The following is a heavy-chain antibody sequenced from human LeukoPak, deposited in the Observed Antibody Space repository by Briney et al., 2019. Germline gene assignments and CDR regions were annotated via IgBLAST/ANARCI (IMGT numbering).Heavy chain of an antibody. V-gene: IGHV4-39*07. Sequence: SETLSLTCTVSGGSISSRSYFWGWIRQSPGKGLEWIGNIYYSGSTHYNPSLKSRVTISVDTSKNQFSLKLSSVTAADTAVYYCATTGYRGFSHNWFDPWGQGTLVTVSS. J-gene: IGHJ5*02. CDR1: GGSISSRSYF. CDR2: IYYSGST. CDR3: ATTGYRGFSHNWFDP. D-gene: IGHD1-1*01.